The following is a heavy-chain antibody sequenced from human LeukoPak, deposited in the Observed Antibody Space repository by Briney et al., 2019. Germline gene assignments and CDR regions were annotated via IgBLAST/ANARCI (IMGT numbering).Heavy chain of an antibody. CDR1: GGSIGSSNW. CDR3: ARGGIGTYGDYEVDY. D-gene: IGHD4-17*01. V-gene: IGHV4-4*02. Sequence: PSETLSLTCAVSGGSIGSSNWWSWVRQPPGKGLEWIGEIYHSGSTNYNPSLKSRVTISVDKSKNQFSLKLSSVTAADTAVYYCARGGIGTYGDYEVDYWGQGTLVTVSS. J-gene: IGHJ4*02. CDR2: IYHSGST.